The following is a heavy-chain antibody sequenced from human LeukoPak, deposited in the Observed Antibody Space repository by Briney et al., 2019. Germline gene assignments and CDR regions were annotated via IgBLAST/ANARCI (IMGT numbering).Heavy chain of an antibody. J-gene: IGHJ4*02. V-gene: IGHV4-59*01. CDR2: IYYSGST. CDR3: ARVEQQLVPD. D-gene: IGHD6-13*01. Sequence: SETLSLTCTVSGGSISSYYWSWIRQPPGKGPEWIGYIYYSGSTNYNPSFESRVTVSVDTSKNQFSLKLSSVTAADTAVYYCARVEQQLVPDWGQGTLVTVSS. CDR1: GGSISSYY.